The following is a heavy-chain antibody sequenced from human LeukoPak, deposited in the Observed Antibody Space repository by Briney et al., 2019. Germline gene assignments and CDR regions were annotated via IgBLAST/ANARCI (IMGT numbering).Heavy chain of an antibody. Sequence: SETLSLTCTVSGGSISSYYWSWIRQPPGKGLEWIGYIYYSGSTNYNPSLKSRVTISVDTSKNQFSLKLSSVTAADTAVYYCARHFKENYYDSSGAAFDIWGQGTMVTVSS. J-gene: IGHJ3*02. CDR2: IYYSGST. D-gene: IGHD3-22*01. CDR3: ARHFKENYYDSSGAAFDI. CDR1: GGSISSYY. V-gene: IGHV4-59*08.